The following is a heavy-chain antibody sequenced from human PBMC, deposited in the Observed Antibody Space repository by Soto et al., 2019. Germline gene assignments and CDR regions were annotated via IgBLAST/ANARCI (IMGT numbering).Heavy chain of an antibody. D-gene: IGHD5-12*01. CDR3: ARDHGDGYNYGFDF. CDR2: IYSGSDI. J-gene: IGHJ4*02. CDR1: GFTFSSYG. Sequence: GGSLRLSCAASGFTFSSYGMHWVRQAPGKGLEWVAVIYSGSDIYYADSVKGRFTISRDDSKNTLYLQMNNLRAEDTAVYYCARDHGDGYNYGFDFWGRGTLVTVSS. V-gene: IGHV3-NL1*01.